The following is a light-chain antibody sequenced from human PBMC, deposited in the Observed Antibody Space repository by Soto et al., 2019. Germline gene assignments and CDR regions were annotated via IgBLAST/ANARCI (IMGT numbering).Light chain of an antibody. V-gene: IGKV3-20*01. CDR3: QQYGSSPVT. CDR1: QSVSSSY. Sequence: EIVLTQSPGTLSLSPGERATLSCRASQSVSSSYLAWYQQKPGQAPRLLIYGASSRATGIPDRFSGSGSGTDFTLTISRLEPEDFAVYYCQQYGSSPVTFGXGTR. CDR2: GAS. J-gene: IGKJ5*01.